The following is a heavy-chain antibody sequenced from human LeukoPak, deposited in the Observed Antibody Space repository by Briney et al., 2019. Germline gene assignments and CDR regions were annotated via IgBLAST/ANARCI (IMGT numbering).Heavy chain of an antibody. CDR2: INHSGST. V-gene: IGHV4-39*07. CDR3: ARGAMVRGVNTKVRGYNWFDP. Sequence: PSETLSLTCTVSGGSISSSGYYWSWIRQPPGKGLEWIGEINHSGSTNYNPSLKSRVTISVDTSKNQFSLKLSSVTAADTAVYYCARGAMVRGVNTKVRGYNWFDPWGQGTLVTVSS. J-gene: IGHJ5*02. CDR1: GGSISSSGYY. D-gene: IGHD3-10*01.